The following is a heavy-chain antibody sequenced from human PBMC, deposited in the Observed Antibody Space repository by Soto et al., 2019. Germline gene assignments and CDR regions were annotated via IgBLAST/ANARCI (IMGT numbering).Heavy chain of an antibody. CDR1: GYSFTSYW. V-gene: IGHV5-51*01. D-gene: IGHD1-1*01. CDR2: IYPDDSDT. Sequence: SLKISCKGSGYSFTSYWIAWVRQMPGEGLESMGIIYPDDSDTRYSPSFQGQVTISVDKSISTAYLQWTSLRASDTAIYYCARHGKVSSKTNYFDSWGQGALVTVSS. CDR3: ARHGKVSSKTNYFDS. J-gene: IGHJ4*02.